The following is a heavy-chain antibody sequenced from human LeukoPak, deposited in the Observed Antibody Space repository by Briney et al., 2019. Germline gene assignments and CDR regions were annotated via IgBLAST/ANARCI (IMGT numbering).Heavy chain of an antibody. D-gene: IGHD5-24*01. J-gene: IGHJ4*02. CDR1: GGSISSSSYY. Sequence: PSETLSLTCTVSGGSISSSSYYWGWIRQPPGRGLEWIGSIYYSGSTYYNPSLKSRVTISVDTSKNQFSLKLSSVTAADTAVYYCVRGGYNSYYWGQGTLVTVSS. CDR2: IYYSGST. V-gene: IGHV4-39*01. CDR3: VRGGYNSYY.